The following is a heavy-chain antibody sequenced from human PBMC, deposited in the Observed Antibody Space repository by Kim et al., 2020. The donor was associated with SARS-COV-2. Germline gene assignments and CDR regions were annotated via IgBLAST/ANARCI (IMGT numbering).Heavy chain of an antibody. CDR2: INHSGST. D-gene: IGHD6-19*01. Sequence: SETLSLTCAVYGGSFSGYYWSWIRQPPGKGLEWIGEINHSGSTNYNPSLKSRVTISVDTSKNQFSLKLSSVTAADTAVYYCARVEQWLVGWGSYYYGMDVWGQGTTVTVSS. CDR3: ARVEQWLVGWGSYYYGMDV. V-gene: IGHV4-34*01. J-gene: IGHJ6*02. CDR1: GGSFSGYY.